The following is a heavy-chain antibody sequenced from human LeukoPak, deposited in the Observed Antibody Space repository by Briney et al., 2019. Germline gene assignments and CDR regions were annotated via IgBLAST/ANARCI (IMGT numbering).Heavy chain of an antibody. CDR1: GFTFSTYD. V-gene: IGHV3-30*18. J-gene: IGHJ3*02. Sequence: PGGSLRLSCAASGFTFSTYDMHWVRQAPGKGLEWVAIISYDGSDKYYADSVKGRFTISRDNSKNTLYLQMNSLRAEDTAVYYCVKDFGEAAFDIWGQGTMVTVSS. D-gene: IGHD3-10*01. CDR3: VKDFGEAAFDI. CDR2: ISYDGSDK.